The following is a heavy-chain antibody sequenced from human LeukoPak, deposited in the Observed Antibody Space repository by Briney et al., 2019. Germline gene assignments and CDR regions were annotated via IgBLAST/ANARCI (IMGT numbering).Heavy chain of an antibody. J-gene: IGHJ6*03. CDR3: ARVGATTSGLYYYYYMDV. CDR1: GGSISSGSYY. Sequence: SETLSLTCTVSGGSISSGSYYWSWIRQPAGKGLEWIGRIYTSGSTNYNPSLKSRVTISVDTSKNQFSLKLSSVTAADTAVYYCARVGATTSGLYYYYYMDVWGKGTTVTISS. D-gene: IGHD1-26*01. CDR2: IYTSGST. V-gene: IGHV4-61*02.